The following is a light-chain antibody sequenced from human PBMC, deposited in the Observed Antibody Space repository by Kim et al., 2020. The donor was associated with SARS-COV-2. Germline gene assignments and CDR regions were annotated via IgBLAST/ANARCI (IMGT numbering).Light chain of an antibody. CDR3: LLSYSGAREV. J-gene: IGLJ3*02. CDR1: TGAVTSGHY. Sequence: GGAVTRTCGASTGAVTSGHYPYCFQQKPGHAPRTLMYDTSNKHSWTPARFSGALLGGKAALPLSGAQPEDEAEYYCLLSYSGAREVFGGGTQLTVL. V-gene: IGLV7-46*01. CDR2: DTS.